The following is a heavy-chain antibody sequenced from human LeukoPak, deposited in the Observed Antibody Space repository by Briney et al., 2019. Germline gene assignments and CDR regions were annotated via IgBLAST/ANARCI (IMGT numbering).Heavy chain of an antibody. CDR2: IKTDGSDK. CDR3: ARDSVAGFYYYGMDV. CDR1: GFTFSADW. Sequence: GGSLRLSCAASGFTFSADWMSWVRHIPGKGLEWVANIKTDGSDKYYVDSVKGRFTISRDNSKNTLDLQMNSLRAEDTAVYYCARDSVAGFYYYGMDVWGQGTTVTVSS. V-gene: IGHV3-7*01. J-gene: IGHJ6*02. D-gene: IGHD6-19*01.